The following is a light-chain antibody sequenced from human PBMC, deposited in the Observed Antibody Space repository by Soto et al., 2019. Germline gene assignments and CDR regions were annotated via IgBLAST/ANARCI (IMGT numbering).Light chain of an antibody. CDR2: GAS. CDR3: QQYGSSPST. CDR1: ESVSSSF. Sequence: ENVLTQSPGTPPLSPGERATLSCRASESVSSSFLAWYQQRLGQAPRLLIYGASSRATGIPDRFSGSGSGTDFTLTISRLEPEDFAVYYCQQYGSSPSTFGQGTKVDIK. J-gene: IGKJ1*01. V-gene: IGKV3-20*01.